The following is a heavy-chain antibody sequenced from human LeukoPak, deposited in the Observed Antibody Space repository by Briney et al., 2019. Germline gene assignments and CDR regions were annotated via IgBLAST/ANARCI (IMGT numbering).Heavy chain of an antibody. CDR1: GGSISSHY. CDR3: ARGTTVTTPYYYYGMDV. D-gene: IGHD4-17*01. Sequence: SETLSLTCTVSGGSISSHYCSWIRQPAGKGLEWIGYIYYSGSTNYNPSLKSRVTISVDTSKNQFSLKLSSVTAADTAVYYCARGTTVTTPYYYYGMDVWGQGTTVTVSS. V-gene: IGHV4-59*11. J-gene: IGHJ6*02. CDR2: IYYSGST.